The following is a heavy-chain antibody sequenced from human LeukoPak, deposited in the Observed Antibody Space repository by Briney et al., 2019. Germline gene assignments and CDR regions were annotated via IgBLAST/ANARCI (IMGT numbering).Heavy chain of an antibody. V-gene: IGHV1-2*02. D-gene: IGHD3-10*01. CDR3: SRASSMIQGVITTGENYYFDY. CDR1: GYTFTGYF. CDR2: VNPDSGST. J-gene: IGHJ4*02. Sequence: GASVKVSCKASGYTFTGYFIHWVRQAPGHGLEWMGWVNPDSGSTNYAQKFQGRVSMTRDTSISTGYMELSRLKSDDTAMYYCSRASSMIQGVITTGENYYFDYWGQGTLVTVSS.